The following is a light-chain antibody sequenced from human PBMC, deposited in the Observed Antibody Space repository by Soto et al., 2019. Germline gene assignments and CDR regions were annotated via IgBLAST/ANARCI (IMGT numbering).Light chain of an antibody. Sequence: EIVLTQSPVTLSLYPGERATLSCRASQSVSSSYLAWYQQKPGQAPRLLIYGASSRATGIPDRFSGSGSGTDFTLTISRLEPEDFAVYYCQQYGSSLRTFGQGTKVDIK. CDR1: QSVSSSY. V-gene: IGKV3-20*01. CDR3: QQYGSSLRT. CDR2: GAS. J-gene: IGKJ1*01.